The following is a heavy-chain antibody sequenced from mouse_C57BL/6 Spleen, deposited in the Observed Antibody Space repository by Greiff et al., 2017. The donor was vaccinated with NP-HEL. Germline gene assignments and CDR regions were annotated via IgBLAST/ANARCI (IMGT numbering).Heavy chain of an antibody. Sequence: QVQLKQPGAELVRPGSSVKLSCKASGYTFTSYWMDWVKQRPGQGLEWIGNIYPSDSETHYNQKFKDKATLTVDKSSSTSYMQLSSLTSEDSAVYYCARSDYDYLDYWGQGTTLTVSS. V-gene: IGHV1-61*01. CDR1: GYTFTSYW. CDR3: ARSDYDYLDY. CDR2: IYPSDSET. J-gene: IGHJ2*01. D-gene: IGHD2-4*01.